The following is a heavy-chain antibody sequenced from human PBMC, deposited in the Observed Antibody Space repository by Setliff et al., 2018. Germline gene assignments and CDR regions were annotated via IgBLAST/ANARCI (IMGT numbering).Heavy chain of an antibody. CDR2: FHTGGST. J-gene: IGHJ5*02. D-gene: IGHD2-15*01. CDR1: GDPISSGSYY. V-gene: IGHV4-61*09. Sequence: KPSETLSLTCTVSGDPISSGSYYWTWIRQPAGKGLEWIGHFHTGGSTNYNRSLRSRVSISVDTSKNQLSLKLNSVTAADTAVYYCARQSVRGLADNNWFDPWGQGTLVTVSS. CDR3: ARQSVRGLADNNWFDP.